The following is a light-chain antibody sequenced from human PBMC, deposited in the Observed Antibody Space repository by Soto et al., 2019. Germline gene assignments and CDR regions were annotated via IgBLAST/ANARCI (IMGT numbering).Light chain of an antibody. CDR3: QQYAGN. CDR2: DAS. Sequence: DIQMTQSPSTLAASVGDRVTITCRASQNINRWLAWYQQQPGKAPKVLIYDASSLQSGVPSRFSGSGSGTEFTLTITSLQPDDFGTYYCQQYAGNFGTGNKVEFK. CDR1: QNINRW. J-gene: IGKJ3*01. V-gene: IGKV1-5*01.